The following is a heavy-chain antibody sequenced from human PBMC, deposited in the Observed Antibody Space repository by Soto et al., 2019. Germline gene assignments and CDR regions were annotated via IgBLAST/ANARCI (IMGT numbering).Heavy chain of an antibody. CDR3: ARGATGNRHFDF. J-gene: IGHJ4*02. D-gene: IGHD1-1*01. V-gene: IGHV4-31*03. CDR1: RGSISSGGYF. CDR2: IYYSGST. Sequence: SETLSLTCTVSRGSISSGGYFWSWIRQHPEKGLEWIGYIYYSGSTYYNPSLKSRVSISVDPSQNQFSLRLSSGTAADTAVYYCARGATGNRHFDFWGQGALVTVSS.